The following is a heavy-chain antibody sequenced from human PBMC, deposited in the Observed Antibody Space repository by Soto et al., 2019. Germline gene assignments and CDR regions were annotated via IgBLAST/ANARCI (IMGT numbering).Heavy chain of an antibody. CDR3: AKVKGALMGLLPTLYLDY. CDR1: GFTFTSYA. J-gene: IGHJ4*02. D-gene: IGHD3-22*01. Sequence: EVQLLESGGGLVHPGGSLSLSCAASGFTFTSYAMNWVRRVPGKGLEWVSGITSTGGTKFYADSVKGRFTISRDSSKSTVFLQMNSPRVEDTGVYYCAKVKGALMGLLPTLYLDYWGQGTLVTVSA. V-gene: IGHV3-23*01. CDR2: ITSTGGTK.